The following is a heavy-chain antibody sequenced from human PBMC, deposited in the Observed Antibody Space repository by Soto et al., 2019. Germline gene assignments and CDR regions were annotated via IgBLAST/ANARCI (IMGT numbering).Heavy chain of an antibody. D-gene: IGHD1-26*01. CDR3: AREGASGFGMDV. Sequence: SETLSLTCTVSGGSIRSYYWSWIRQPAGKPLEWIGRIYTSGTTNYNPSLKSRVAILVDTSKNQFSLKLSSVTAADTAVYYCAREGASGFGMDVWGQGTTVTVSS. V-gene: IGHV4-4*07. J-gene: IGHJ6*02. CDR2: IYTSGTT. CDR1: GGSIRSYY.